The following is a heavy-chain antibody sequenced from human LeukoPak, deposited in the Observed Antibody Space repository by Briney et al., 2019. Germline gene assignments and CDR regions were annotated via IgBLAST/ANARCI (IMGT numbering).Heavy chain of an antibody. CDR1: GYTFTTFG. CDR3: ARRDSGLDAFDI. CDR2: INADNDNT. V-gene: IGHV1-18*01. D-gene: IGHD3-10*01. Sequence: ASVKVSYKASGYTFTTFGITWVRQAPGQGLEWMGWINADNDNTNYAQNLQGRVTMTTNTSTSTPYMELRRLKSDDTAVYYCARRDSGLDAFDIWGQGTMVIVSS. J-gene: IGHJ3*02.